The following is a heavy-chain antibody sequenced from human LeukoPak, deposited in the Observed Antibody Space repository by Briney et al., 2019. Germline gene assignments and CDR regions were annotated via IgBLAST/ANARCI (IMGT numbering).Heavy chain of an antibody. CDR1: GYTLTGYY. Sequence: ASVKVSCKASGYTLTGYYLHWVRQAPGQGLEWMGWINPNTGATHSAQKFQGRITMTRDKSISTAYMDLSRLRSDDTAVYYCARDRVGSGWPRPYYFEVWGQGTLVTVSS. V-gene: IGHV1-2*02. D-gene: IGHD6-19*01. CDR2: INPNTGAT. J-gene: IGHJ4*02. CDR3: ARDRVGSGWPRPYYFEV.